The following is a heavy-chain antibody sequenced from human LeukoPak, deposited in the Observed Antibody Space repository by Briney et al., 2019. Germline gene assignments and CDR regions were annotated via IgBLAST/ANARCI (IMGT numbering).Heavy chain of an antibody. D-gene: IGHD6-13*01. J-gene: IGHJ4*02. Sequence: GGSLRLSCAASGFTFSGYAMHWVRQAPGKGLEYVSAISSDGGSTYYANSVKGKFTISRDNSKNTLYLQMGSLRVEDMAAYYCARGRGYSSPYFDYWGQGTLVTVSS. CDR2: ISSDGGST. V-gene: IGHV3-64*01. CDR3: ARGRGYSSPYFDY. CDR1: GFTFSGYA.